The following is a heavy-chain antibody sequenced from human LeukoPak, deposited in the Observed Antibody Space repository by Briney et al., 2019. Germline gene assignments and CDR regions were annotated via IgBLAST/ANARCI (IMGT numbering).Heavy chain of an antibody. Sequence: PGGSLRLSCAASGFTFSAFSMNWVRQAPGKGLEWVSYISSSSSTIYYADSVKGRFTISRDNAKNSLYLQMNSLRAEDTAMYYCARGGAADAFDIWGQGTMVTVSS. CDR1: GFTFSAFS. CDR3: ARGGAADAFDI. CDR2: ISSSSSTI. J-gene: IGHJ3*02. V-gene: IGHV3-48*01. D-gene: IGHD6-25*01.